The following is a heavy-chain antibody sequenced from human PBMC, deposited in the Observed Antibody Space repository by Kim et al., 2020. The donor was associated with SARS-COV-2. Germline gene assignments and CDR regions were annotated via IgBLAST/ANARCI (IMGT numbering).Heavy chain of an antibody. J-gene: IGHJ4*02. CDR1: GFSFSNAW. CDR2: IKSKTDGGTT. Sequence: GGSLRLSCAASGFSFSNAWMSWVRQTPGKGLEWIGRIKSKTDGGTTDYAAPVKGRFTISRNDSKNMLYLQMNSLETEDTAIYYCSTDSYILTGYHSFNNWGQGTLVIVSS. CDR3: STDSYILTGYHSFNN. D-gene: IGHD3-9*01. V-gene: IGHV3-15*01.